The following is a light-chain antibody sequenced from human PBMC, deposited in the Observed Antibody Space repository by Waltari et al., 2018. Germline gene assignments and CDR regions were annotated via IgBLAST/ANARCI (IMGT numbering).Light chain of an antibody. J-gene: IGLJ2*01. CDR2: EVS. V-gene: IGLV2-18*02. CDR1: SSDVGSYNR. Sequence: QSALTPPPSVSGSPGQSVTISCTGTSSDVGSYNRVSWYQQPPGTAPKLMIYEVSNPPSGVPDPFPGSKSGNTASLTFSGLQAEEEGDYFCSSYTSRRTLVVFGGGTKLTVL. CDR3: SSYTSRRTLVV.